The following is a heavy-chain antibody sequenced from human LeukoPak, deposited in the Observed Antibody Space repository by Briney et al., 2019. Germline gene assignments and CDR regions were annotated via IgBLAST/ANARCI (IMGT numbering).Heavy chain of an antibody. D-gene: IGHD3-22*01. CDR1: GGSISSYS. CDR2: IYYTGST. V-gene: IGHV4-59*08. Sequence: PSETLSLTCTVSGGSISSYSWSWIRQPPGKGLEWIGYIYYTGSTSYNPSLKSRVTLSVDTSKSQFSLKLNSVTAADAAVYYCARQVDSRGYYYAYWGQGILVTVSS. CDR3: ARQVDSRGYYYAY. J-gene: IGHJ4*02.